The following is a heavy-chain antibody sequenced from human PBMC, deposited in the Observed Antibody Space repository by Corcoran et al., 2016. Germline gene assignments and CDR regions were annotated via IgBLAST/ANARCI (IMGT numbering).Heavy chain of an antibody. J-gene: IGHJ3*02. CDR3: ARGHRGSAFYDI. D-gene: IGHD3-10*01. Sequence: QVQLQESGPGLVKPSETLSLTCTVSGYSISSGYYWGWIRQPPGKGLEWIGSIYHSGSTYYNPSLKSRVTISVDTSKNQFSLKLSSVTAADTAVYYCARGHRGSAFYDIWGQGTMVTVSS. CDR1: GYSISSGYY. V-gene: IGHV4-38-2*02. CDR2: IYHSGST.